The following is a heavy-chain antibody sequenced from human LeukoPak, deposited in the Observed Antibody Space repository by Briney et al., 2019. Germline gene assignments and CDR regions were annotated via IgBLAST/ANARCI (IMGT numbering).Heavy chain of an antibody. CDR3: ARESYCSSTSCQYYYYYGMDV. Sequence: RASVKVSCKASGYTFTSYAMHWVRQAPGQRLEWMGWINAGNGNTKYSQKFQGRVTITRDTSASTAYMELSSLRSEDTAVYYCARESYCSSTSCQYYYYYGMDVWGQGTTVTVSS. CDR1: GYTFTSYA. V-gene: IGHV1-3*01. CDR2: INAGNGNT. D-gene: IGHD2-2*01. J-gene: IGHJ6*02.